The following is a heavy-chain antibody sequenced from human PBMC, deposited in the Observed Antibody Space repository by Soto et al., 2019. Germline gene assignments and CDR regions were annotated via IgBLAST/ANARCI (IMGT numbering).Heavy chain of an antibody. CDR1: GASISSGGYS. D-gene: IGHD3-22*01. Sequence: SETLSLTCAVSGASISSGGYSWSWIRQPPGKGLEWIGYIYHSGSTYYNPPLKSRVTISVDRSKNQFSLKLSSVTAADTAVYYCARILDYYDSRGLLHDAFDIRGQGTMVTVSS. CDR3: ARILDYYDSRGLLHDAFDI. J-gene: IGHJ3*02. CDR2: IYHSGST. V-gene: IGHV4-30-2*01.